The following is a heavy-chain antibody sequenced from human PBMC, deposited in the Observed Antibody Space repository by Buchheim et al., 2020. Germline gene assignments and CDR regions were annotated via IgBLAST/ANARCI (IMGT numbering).Heavy chain of an antibody. J-gene: IGHJ4*02. V-gene: IGHV3-7*01. CDR1: GFTFSDYW. CDR2: IKQDGSEK. CDR3: ASGWYFDY. Sequence: EVHLVESGGGLVQRGGSLRLSCAASGFTFSDYWMSWLRQVPGKGLEWVATIKQDGSEKSYVDSVKGRFTISRDNLKKSMYLQMNNLRAEDTAVYFCASGWYFDYWGQGTL. D-gene: IGHD2-2*03.